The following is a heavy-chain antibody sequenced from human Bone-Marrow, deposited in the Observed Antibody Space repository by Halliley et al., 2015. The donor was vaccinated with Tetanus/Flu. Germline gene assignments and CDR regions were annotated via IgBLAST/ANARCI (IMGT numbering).Heavy chain of an antibody. D-gene: IGHD2-21*02. CDR3: ASGDCGGDCLPFDT. J-gene: IGHJ4*02. V-gene: IGHV4-31*02. CDR2: IFYSGSP. Sequence: IGYIFYSGSPYSNPSLTSRVTISAGTSKNQFSLKLSSVTAADTAIYYCASGDCGGDCLPFDTWGQGTLVTVSS.